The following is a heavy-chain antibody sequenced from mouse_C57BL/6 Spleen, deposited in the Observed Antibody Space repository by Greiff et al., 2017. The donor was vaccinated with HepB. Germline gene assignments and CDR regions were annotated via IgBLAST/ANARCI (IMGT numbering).Heavy chain of an antibody. J-gene: IGHJ3*01. D-gene: IGHD2-4*01. CDR1: GYSITSGYY. Sequence: EVKLMESGPGLVKPSQSLSLTCSVPGYSITSGYYWNWIRQFPGNKLEWMGYISYDGSNNYNPSLKNRISITRDTSKNQFFLKLNSVTTEDTATYYCASLSDYDRAWFAYWGQGTLVTVSA. CDR2: ISYDGSN. V-gene: IGHV3-6*01. CDR3: ASLSDYDRAWFAY.